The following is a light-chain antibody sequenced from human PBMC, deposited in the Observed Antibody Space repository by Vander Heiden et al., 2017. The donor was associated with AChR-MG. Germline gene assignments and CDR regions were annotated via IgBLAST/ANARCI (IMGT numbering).Light chain of an antibody. CDR2: KAS. Sequence: DIQMTQSPSTLSAAVGDKVTITCRASQRISSWMAWYQQKPGKAPKVLIYKASNLENGVPSRFSGSGSGTEFSLTISSLQPDDFATYYCQQDNSHWTFGQGTKVEIK. V-gene: IGKV1-5*03. CDR3: QQDNSHWT. CDR1: QRISSW. J-gene: IGKJ1*01.